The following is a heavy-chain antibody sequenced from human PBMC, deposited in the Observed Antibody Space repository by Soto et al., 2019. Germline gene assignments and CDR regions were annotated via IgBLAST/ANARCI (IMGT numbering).Heavy chain of an antibody. Sequence: SETLSLTCTASGDSISDFYWSWIRQPPGKGLEWIGYIYYSGSTNTNPSLKSRVTILADTSKKQFSLKMTSMTAADTAMYYCVSGYYHDYWGQGTLVTVSS. CDR1: GDSISDFY. V-gene: IGHV4-59*01. D-gene: IGHD3-22*01. J-gene: IGHJ4*02. CDR3: VSGYYHDY. CDR2: IYYSGST.